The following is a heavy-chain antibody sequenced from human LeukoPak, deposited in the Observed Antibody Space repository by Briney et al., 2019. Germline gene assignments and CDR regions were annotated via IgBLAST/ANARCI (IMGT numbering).Heavy chain of an antibody. V-gene: IGHV3-23*01. J-gene: IGHJ6*03. CDR3: AKDPTVMGLYYYYYYMDV. CDR2: ISGSGVST. CDR1: GFTFSSYA. D-gene: IGHD4-17*01. Sequence: GGSLRLSCAASGFTFSSYAMSWVRQAPEKGLEWVSAISGSGVSTYYADSVKGRFTISRDNSKNTLYLQMNSLRAEDTAVYYCAKDPTVMGLYYYYYYMDVWGKGTTVTVSS.